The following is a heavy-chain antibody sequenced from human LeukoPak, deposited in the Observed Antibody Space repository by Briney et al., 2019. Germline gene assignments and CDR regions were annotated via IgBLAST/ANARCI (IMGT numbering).Heavy chain of an antibody. CDR2: ISAYNGNT. J-gene: IGHJ4*02. V-gene: IGHV1-18*01. CDR1: GYTFTSYG. CDR3: ARGPRTEPNKPVDY. Sequence: ASVKVSCKASGYTFTSYGISWVRQAPGQVLEWMGWISAYNGNTNYAQKLQGRVTMTTDTSTSTAYMELRSLRSDDTAVYYCARGPRTEPNKPVDYWGQGTLVTVSS. D-gene: IGHD1-14*01.